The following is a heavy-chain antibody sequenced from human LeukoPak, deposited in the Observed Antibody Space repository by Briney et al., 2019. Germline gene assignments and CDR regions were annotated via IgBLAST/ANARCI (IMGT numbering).Heavy chain of an antibody. J-gene: IGHJ6*03. CDR1: GGSISSYY. CDR2: IHTSGST. CDR3: ARETVKQLWMRDHYYYYYYMDV. D-gene: IGHD5-18*01. V-gene: IGHV4-4*07. Sequence: SETLSLTCTVSGGSISSYYWSWIRQPAGKGLEWIGRIHTSGSTNYNPSLKSRVTMSVDTSKNQFSLKLSSVTAADTAVYYCARETVKQLWMRDHYYYYYYMDVWGKGTTVTISS.